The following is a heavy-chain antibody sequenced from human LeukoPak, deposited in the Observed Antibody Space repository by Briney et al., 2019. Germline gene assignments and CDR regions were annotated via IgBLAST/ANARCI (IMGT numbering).Heavy chain of an antibody. Sequence: SETLSLTCTVSGGSISSGDYYWSWIRQPPGKGLEWIGYIYSRGSTNHNPSLKSRVTISIDTSKNQFSLKLSSVTAADTAVYYCARALYSSGWSDVGYFDYWGQGTLVTVSS. J-gene: IGHJ4*02. CDR3: ARALYSSGWSDVGYFDY. V-gene: IGHV4-61*08. D-gene: IGHD6-19*01. CDR1: GGSISSGDYY. CDR2: IYSRGST.